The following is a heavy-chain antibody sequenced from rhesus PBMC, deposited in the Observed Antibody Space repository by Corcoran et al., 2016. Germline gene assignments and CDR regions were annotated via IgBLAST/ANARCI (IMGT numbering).Heavy chain of an antibody. J-gene: IGHJ3*01. CDR2: IDGNIAGT. CDR1: GGSISGYY. V-gene: IGHV4-81*01. D-gene: IGHD2-21*01. CDR3: AREYCTGSGCYDAFDF. Sequence: QLQLQESGPGLVKPSETLSLTCAVSGGSISGYYWSWMRQPPGKGLEWAGNIDGNIAGTNYNPSLKSRVTISKDTSKNQFSLKLSSVTAADTAVYYCAREYCTGSGCYDAFDFWGQGLRVTVSS.